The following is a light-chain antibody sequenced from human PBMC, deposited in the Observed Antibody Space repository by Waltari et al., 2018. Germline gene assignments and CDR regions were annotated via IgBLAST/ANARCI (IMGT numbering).Light chain of an antibody. CDR3: QHYVRLPVT. V-gene: IGKV3-20*01. Sequence: SYSASQNICRTLAWYQQKPGQSPRLLIYGASRMATGIPDRFIGSGSGTDFSLTISGLDPEDFAVYYCQHYVRLPVTFGQGTKVEMK. CDR2: GAS. J-gene: IGKJ1*01. CDR1: QNICRT.